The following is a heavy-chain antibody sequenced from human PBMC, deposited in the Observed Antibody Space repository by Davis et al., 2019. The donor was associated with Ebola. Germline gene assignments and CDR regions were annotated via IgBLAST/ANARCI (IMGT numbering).Heavy chain of an antibody. J-gene: IGHJ4*02. V-gene: IGHV3-11*01. D-gene: IGHD4-11*01. Sequence: GESLKISCAASGFTFSNYYMSWIRQAPGKGLEWVSYISGSGSTIYYADSVKGRFTMSRDNAKNSLYLQMNSLRAEDTAVYYCARDNSNFDYWGQGTLVTVSS. CDR3: ARDNSNFDY. CDR2: ISGSGSTI. CDR1: GFTFSNYY.